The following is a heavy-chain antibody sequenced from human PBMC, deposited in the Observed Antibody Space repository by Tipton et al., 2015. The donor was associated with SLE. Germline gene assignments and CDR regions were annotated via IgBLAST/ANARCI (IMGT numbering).Heavy chain of an antibody. J-gene: IGHJ4*02. CDR1: GFSVSSGYY. CDR3: ARAEGTPLAHRLFFFDF. Sequence: LRLSCSVSGFSVSSGYYWGWIRQPPGKGLEWIGTFYHSGTTYYSSSLKSRVTMSVDTSKNQLSLNLGSLTAADTAIYYCARAEGTPLAHRLFFFDFWGQGTVVTVSS. D-gene: IGHD1-1*01. CDR2: FYHSGTT. V-gene: IGHV4-38-2*02.